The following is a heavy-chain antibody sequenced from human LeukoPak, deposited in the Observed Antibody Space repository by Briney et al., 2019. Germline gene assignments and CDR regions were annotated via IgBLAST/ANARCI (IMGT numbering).Heavy chain of an antibody. D-gene: IGHD1-26*01. CDR3: ARDGIVGAGFDY. CDR1: GFTFSSYS. Sequence: GGSLRLSCAASGFTFSSYSMNWVRQAPGKGLEWVSSISSSSSHIYYADSVKGRFTISRDNAENSLYLQMNSLRAEDTAVYYCARDGIVGAGFDYWGQGTLVTVSS. CDR2: ISSSSSHI. J-gene: IGHJ4*02. V-gene: IGHV3-21*01.